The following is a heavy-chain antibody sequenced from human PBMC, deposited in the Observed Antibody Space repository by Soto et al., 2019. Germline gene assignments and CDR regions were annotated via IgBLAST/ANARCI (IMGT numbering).Heavy chain of an antibody. J-gene: IGHJ6*03. D-gene: IGHD5-12*01. V-gene: IGHV4-34*01. CDR1: GGSFSGYY. Sequence: QVQLQQWGAGLLKPSETLSLTCAVYGGSFSGYYWSWIRQPPGKGLEWIGEINHSGSTNYNPSLKSRVTRSVDTSKNQFSLKLSSVTAADTAVYYCARGRYSGLRNYYYYYYMDVWGKGTTVTVSS. CDR3: ARGRYSGLRNYYYYYYMDV. CDR2: INHSGST.